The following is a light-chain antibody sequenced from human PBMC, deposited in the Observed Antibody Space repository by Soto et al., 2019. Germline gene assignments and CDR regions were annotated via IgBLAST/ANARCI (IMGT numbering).Light chain of an antibody. Sequence: EFVLTQSPGTLSLSPGERATLSCRASQSFGSTSLAWYQQKPDQSPRLLIYGASSRATGIPDRFSGSGSGTDFTLTISRLEPEDFAVYYCQQYGSAPSGRFGQGTKVEI. CDR1: QSFGSTS. J-gene: IGKJ1*01. CDR3: QQYGSAPSGR. V-gene: IGKV3-20*01. CDR2: GAS.